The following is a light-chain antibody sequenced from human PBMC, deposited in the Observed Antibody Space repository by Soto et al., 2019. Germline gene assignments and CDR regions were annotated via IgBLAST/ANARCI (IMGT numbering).Light chain of an antibody. CDR2: DAS. V-gene: IGKV1-33*01. CDR1: QDITNY. J-gene: IGKJ4*01. CDR3: QQYGNLPLT. Sequence: DIQMTQSPSSLSASVGDSVTITCQVTQDITNYLNWYQQKPGKAPKLLIYDASNLATGVPSRFSGSGSGTDFSFTISSLQPEDLATYYCQQYGNLPLTFGGGTKVEIK.